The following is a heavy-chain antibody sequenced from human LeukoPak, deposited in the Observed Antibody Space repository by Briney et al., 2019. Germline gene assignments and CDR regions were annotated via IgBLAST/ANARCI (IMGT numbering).Heavy chain of an antibody. V-gene: IGHV4-4*07. CDR1: GASISSYY. CDR3: AASKSGTTSWPHY. CDR2: FSTSGST. D-gene: IGHD2-2*01. J-gene: IGHJ4*02. Sequence: SETLSLTCTVSGASISSYYWSWIRQPAGKGLEWVGRFSTSGSTNYNPSLKGRVTMSVDTSKNQFSLKLTSVTAADTAVYYCAASKSGTTSWPHYWGQGTLVTVSS.